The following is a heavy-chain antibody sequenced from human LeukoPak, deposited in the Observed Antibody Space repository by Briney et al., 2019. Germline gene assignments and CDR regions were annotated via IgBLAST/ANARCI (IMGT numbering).Heavy chain of an antibody. Sequence: SETLSLTCTVSGGSISSYYWSWIRQPAGKGLEWIGRIYTSGSTNYNPSLKSRVTISVDKSKNQFSLKLGSVTAADTAVYYCARVVRLQPREVYYYYMDVWGKGTTVTVPS. CDR1: GGSISSYY. J-gene: IGHJ6*03. D-gene: IGHD4-11*01. CDR3: ARVVRLQPREVYYYYMDV. CDR2: IYTSGST. V-gene: IGHV4-4*07.